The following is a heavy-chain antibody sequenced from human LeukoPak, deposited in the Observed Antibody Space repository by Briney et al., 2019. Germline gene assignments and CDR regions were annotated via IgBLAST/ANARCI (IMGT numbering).Heavy chain of an antibody. V-gene: IGHV5-51*01. Sequence: GESLKISCKGSGYSFTSYWIGWVRQMPGKGLEWMGIMYAGDSDTRYSPSFQGQVTISADKSISTAYLQWESLKASDTAMYYCARNYYGSGSSLELNWFDPWGQGTLVTVSS. D-gene: IGHD3-10*01. CDR3: ARNYYGSGSSLELNWFDP. J-gene: IGHJ5*02. CDR1: GYSFTSYW. CDR2: MYAGDSDT.